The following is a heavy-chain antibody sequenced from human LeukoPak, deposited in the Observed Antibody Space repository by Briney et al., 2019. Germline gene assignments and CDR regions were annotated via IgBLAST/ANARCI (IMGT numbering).Heavy chain of an antibody. CDR3: AGGDYFGSGSARRHWFDP. CDR1: GFTFTHYC. J-gene: IGHJ5*02. Sequence: AGGSLRLSCAASGFTFTHYCVHWVRQAPGKGLEWVAFIVQDGRETYYVDSVKGRFTISRDNAKNSLYLQMNSLGAEDTAVYYCAGGDYFGSGSARRHWFDPWGQGTLVTVSS. D-gene: IGHD3-10*01. CDR2: IVQDGRET. V-gene: IGHV3-7*04.